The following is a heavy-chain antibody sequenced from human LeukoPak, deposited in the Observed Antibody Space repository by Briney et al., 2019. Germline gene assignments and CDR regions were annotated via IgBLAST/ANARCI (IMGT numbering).Heavy chain of an antibody. Sequence: PGGSLRLSCAASGFTFTNYWMSWVRQAPGKGLEWVANIKEDGSDTHYVDSVKGRFTISRDNAKNSLYLQMTSLRAEDTAVYFCVRINYGDYAWGQGTLVTVSS. CDR1: GFTFTNYW. J-gene: IGHJ5*02. CDR3: VRINYGDYA. CDR2: IKEDGSDT. V-gene: IGHV3-7*01. D-gene: IGHD4-17*01.